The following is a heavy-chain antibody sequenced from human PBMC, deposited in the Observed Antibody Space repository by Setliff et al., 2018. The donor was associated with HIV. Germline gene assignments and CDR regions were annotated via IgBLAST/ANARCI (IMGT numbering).Heavy chain of an antibody. CDR2: INPSGGST. Sequence: WASVKVSCKASGYTFTSYYMHWVRQAPGQGLEWMGIINPSGGSTSYAQKFQGRVTMTRDTSTSTVYMELTRLRSEDTAVYYCARDPSIGQLGDYWGQGTLVTVSS. V-gene: IGHV1-46*01. CDR1: GYTFTSYY. CDR3: ARDPSIGQLGDY. J-gene: IGHJ4*02. D-gene: IGHD6-6*01.